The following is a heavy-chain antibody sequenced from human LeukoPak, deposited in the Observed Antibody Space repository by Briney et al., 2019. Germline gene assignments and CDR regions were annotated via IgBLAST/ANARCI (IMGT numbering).Heavy chain of an antibody. Sequence: TGGSLRPACAAAGFTVSNYWMSWVRQAPGKGLEWLANIKQDGSQKYYVDSVKGRFTLYRAKAKNSLYMEMNSLRAEDTAVYWCARWVITPYYGLDVWGQGTTVTVSS. CDR1: GFTVSNYW. J-gene: IGHJ6*02. CDR2: IKQDGSQK. D-gene: IGHD3-16*01. V-gene: IGHV3-7*05. CDR3: ARWVITPYYGLDV.